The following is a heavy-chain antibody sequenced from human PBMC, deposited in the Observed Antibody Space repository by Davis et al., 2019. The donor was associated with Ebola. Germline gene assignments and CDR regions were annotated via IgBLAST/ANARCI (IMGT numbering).Heavy chain of an antibody. CDR3: AKPHYGDYAGIDC. D-gene: IGHD4-17*01. CDR2: DYPGDSDT. CDR1: GYILSKYW. J-gene: IGHJ4*02. Sequence: GESLKIPCTTPGYILSKYWNGWVRQMPGKGVEWMGIDYPGDSDTRYNPSFQGQVTMSADKSINTAYLHWSSLKASDTAMYYCAKPHYGDYAGIDCWGQGTLVTVSS. V-gene: IGHV5-51*01.